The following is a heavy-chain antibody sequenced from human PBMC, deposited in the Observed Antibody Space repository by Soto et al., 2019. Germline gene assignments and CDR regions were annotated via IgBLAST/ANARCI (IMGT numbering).Heavy chain of an antibody. Sequence: HGHLQEAGPGLVKPSETLSLSCNVYGGSISRDDFFWSWVRQHPARGLEWIGYIYHSGTTYYNPSLQSRITISVATSMHQFYLQFPSLPDADTAVYFCASDEDHGSGLSGGMDVWVQGTAVTGSA. CDR2: IYHSGTT. V-gene: IGHV4-31*03. J-gene: IGHJ6*01. D-gene: IGHD3-10*01. CDR3: ASDEDHGSGLSGGMDV. CDR1: GGSISRDDFF.